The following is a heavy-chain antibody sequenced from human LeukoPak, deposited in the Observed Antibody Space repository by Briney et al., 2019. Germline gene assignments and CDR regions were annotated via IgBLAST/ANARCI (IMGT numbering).Heavy chain of an antibody. J-gene: IGHJ4*02. CDR2: INQDGSEK. Sequence: GGSLRLSCAASGFSFSAYWMTWVRQAPGKGLEWVANINQDGSEKYYLDSVKGRFTISRDNAKSSLHLQLHSLRAEDTAVYYCARRGYSSSWDTPDSWGQGTLVTVSS. V-gene: IGHV3-7*01. D-gene: IGHD2-2*01. CDR1: GFSFSAYW. CDR3: ARRGYSSSWDTPDS.